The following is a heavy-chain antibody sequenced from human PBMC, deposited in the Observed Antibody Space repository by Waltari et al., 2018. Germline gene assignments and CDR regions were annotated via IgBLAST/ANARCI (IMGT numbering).Heavy chain of an antibody. V-gene: IGHV4-38-2*01. J-gene: IGHJ4*02. CDR2: IFHSGRT. Sequence: QVQMQESRPGLVKPSETLSLTCAVSGYSISSGYFWGWIRQPPGKGLEWIGSIFHSGRTYYNPSLKSRVTLSVDTSKNQISLKLSSVTAADTAVYYCARSSGYYSFSYWGQGTLVTVSS. D-gene: IGHD3-22*01. CDR1: GYSISSGYF. CDR3: ARSSGYYSFSY.